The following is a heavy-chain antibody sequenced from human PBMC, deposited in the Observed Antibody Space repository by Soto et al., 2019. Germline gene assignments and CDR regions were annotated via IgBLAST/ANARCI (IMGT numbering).Heavy chain of an antibody. Sequence: SETLSLTCTVSGASVSGSSYHWIWIRQPPGKGLEWIGYIYYSGSTNYNPSLKSRVTISVDTSKNQFSVKLSSVTAADTAVYYCARDFCRGDTAKRYGMAVWGQGTTVPGAS. CDR3: ARDFCRGDTAKRYGMAV. CDR2: IYYSGST. V-gene: IGHV4-61*01. D-gene: IGHD5-18*01. CDR1: GASVSGSSYH. J-gene: IGHJ6*02.